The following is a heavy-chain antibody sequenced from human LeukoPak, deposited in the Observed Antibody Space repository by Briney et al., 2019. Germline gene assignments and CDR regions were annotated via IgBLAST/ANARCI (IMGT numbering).Heavy chain of an antibody. D-gene: IGHD6-13*01. CDR3: ARVGSSWGFDY. Sequence: GGSLRLSCAASGFIFSDYYMSWIRLAPGKGLEWVSYISSSGSTKDYADSVKGRFTISRDNAKNSLYLQMSSLRAEDTAVYYCARVGSSWGFDYWGQGTLVTVSS. V-gene: IGHV3-11*01. CDR2: ISSSGSTK. J-gene: IGHJ4*02. CDR1: GFIFSDYY.